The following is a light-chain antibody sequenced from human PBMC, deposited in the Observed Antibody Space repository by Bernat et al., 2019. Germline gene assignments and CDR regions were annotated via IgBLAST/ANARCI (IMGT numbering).Light chain of an antibody. Sequence: EIVLTQSPATLALSPGERATLSCGASQDISTFLAWYQHKAGLAPRFLIYGASNRAPGIPDRFSGSGSGTDFTLTISRLGPEDFGVYYCQYNGTTTRTFGQGTKVEVK. CDR2: GAS. CDR3: QYNGTTTRT. V-gene: IGKV3D-20*01. J-gene: IGKJ1*01. CDR1: QDISTF.